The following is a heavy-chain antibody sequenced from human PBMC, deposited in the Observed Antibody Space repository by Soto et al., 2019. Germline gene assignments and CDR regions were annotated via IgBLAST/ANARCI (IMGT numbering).Heavy chain of an antibody. V-gene: IGHV1-18*01. Sequence: ASVKVSCKASGYTFTSYGISWVRQAPGQGLEWMGWISAYNGNTNYAQKLQGRVTMTTDTSTSTAYMELRSLRSDDTAVYYCAREYSSSSIPPYFDYWGQGTLVTVSS. CDR2: ISAYNGNT. CDR3: AREYSSSSIPPYFDY. D-gene: IGHD6-6*01. CDR1: GYTFTSYG. J-gene: IGHJ4*02.